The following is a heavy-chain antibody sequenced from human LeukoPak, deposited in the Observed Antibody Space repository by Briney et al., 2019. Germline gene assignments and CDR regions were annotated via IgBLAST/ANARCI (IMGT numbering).Heavy chain of an antibody. J-gene: IGHJ3*02. Sequence: SETLSLTCTVSGGSISSGSYYWSWIRQPAGKGLEWIGRIYTSGSTNYNPSLKSRVTISVDTSKNQFSLKLSSVTAADTAVYYCAREHGRYCSGGSCSYDAFDIWGQGTMVTVSS. D-gene: IGHD2-15*01. CDR3: AREHGRYCSGGSCSYDAFDI. CDR2: IYTSGST. CDR1: GGSISSGSYY. V-gene: IGHV4-61*02.